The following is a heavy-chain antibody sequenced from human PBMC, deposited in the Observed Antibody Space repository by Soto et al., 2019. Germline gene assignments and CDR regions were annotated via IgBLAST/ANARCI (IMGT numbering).Heavy chain of an antibody. Sequence: VQLVQSGAEVKKPGESLKISCKGTGYFFSNYWIGWVRQMPGKGLEWMGAVQPLDSDTRNSPSLQGQVTISADNSISTTYLQWSSLKASDTAMYYCVGIVSGYDWGLYYMDVWGKGTMVTVSS. CDR2: VQPLDSDT. CDR1: GYFFSNYW. J-gene: IGHJ6*03. V-gene: IGHV5-51*03. CDR3: VGIVSGYDWGLYYMDV. D-gene: IGHD5-12*01.